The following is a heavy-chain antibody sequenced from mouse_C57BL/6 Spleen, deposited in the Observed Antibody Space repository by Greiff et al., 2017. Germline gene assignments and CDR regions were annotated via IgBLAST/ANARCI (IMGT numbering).Heavy chain of an antibody. CDR1: GYTFTSYW. D-gene: IGHD3-2*02. Sequence: VQLQQPGAELVKPGASVKMSCKASGYTFTSYWITWVKQRPGQGLEWIGDIYPGSGSTNYNEKFKSKATLTVDTSSSTAYMQLSSLTSEDSAVYYCARSTESSGYLYAMDYWGQGTSVTVSS. V-gene: IGHV1-55*01. CDR3: ARSTESSGYLYAMDY. CDR2: IYPGSGST. J-gene: IGHJ4*01.